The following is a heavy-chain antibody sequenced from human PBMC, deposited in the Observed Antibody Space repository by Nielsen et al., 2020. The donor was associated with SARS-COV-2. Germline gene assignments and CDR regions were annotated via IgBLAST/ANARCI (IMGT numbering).Heavy chain of an antibody. CDR1: GYSFTSYW. J-gene: IGHJ4*02. Sequence: GESLKISCKGSGYSFTSYWIGWVRQMPGKGLEWMGIIYPGDSDTRYSPSFQGQVTISADKSISTAYLQWSSLKASDTAMYYCARLSHDYDILTGYYDYWGQGTQVTVPS. CDR3: ARLSHDYDILTGYYDY. CDR2: IYPGDSDT. D-gene: IGHD3-9*01. V-gene: IGHV5-51*01.